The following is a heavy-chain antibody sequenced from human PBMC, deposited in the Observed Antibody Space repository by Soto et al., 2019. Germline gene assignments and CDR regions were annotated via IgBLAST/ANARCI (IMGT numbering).Heavy chain of an antibody. Sequence: EVQLLESGGGLVKPGGSLRLSCAASGFTFSTHSMNWVRQAPGKGLEWVSCINTSGDIIYYADSVKGRFTISRDNAKNSLYLQMNSLRAKDTAVYFCARDSPSPGISPIDYWGQGTLVAVSS. CDR1: GFTFSTHS. CDR2: INTSGDII. V-gene: IGHV3-21*01. CDR3: ARDSPSPGISPIDY. J-gene: IGHJ4*02.